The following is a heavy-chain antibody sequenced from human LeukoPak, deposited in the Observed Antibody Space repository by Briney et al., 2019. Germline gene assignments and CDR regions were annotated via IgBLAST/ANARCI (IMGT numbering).Heavy chain of an antibody. D-gene: IGHD6-13*01. V-gene: IGHV4-59*01. Sequence: SETLSLTCTVSGGSISSYYWSWIRQPPGKGLEWIGYIYYSGSTNYNPSLKSRVTISVDTSKNQFSLKLSSVTAADTAVYYCARFGGAAAQDAFDIWGQGTMVTVSS. J-gene: IGHJ3*02. CDR2: IYYSGST. CDR1: GGSISSYY. CDR3: ARFGGAAAQDAFDI.